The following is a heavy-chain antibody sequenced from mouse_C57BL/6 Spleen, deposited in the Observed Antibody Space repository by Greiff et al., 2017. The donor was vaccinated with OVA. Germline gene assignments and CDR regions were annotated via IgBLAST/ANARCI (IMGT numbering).Heavy chain of an antibody. D-gene: IGHD2-1*01. CDR3: AGIYYGNPY. CDR1: GYTFTSYW. V-gene: IGHV1-50*01. J-gene: IGHJ2*01. CDR2: IDPSDSYT. Sequence: QVQLQQPGAELVKPGASVKLSCKASGYTFTSYWMQWVKQRPGQGLEWIGEIDPSDSYTNYNQKFKGKATLTVDTSSSTAYMQLSSLTSEDSAVYYCAGIYYGNPYWGQGTTLTVSS.